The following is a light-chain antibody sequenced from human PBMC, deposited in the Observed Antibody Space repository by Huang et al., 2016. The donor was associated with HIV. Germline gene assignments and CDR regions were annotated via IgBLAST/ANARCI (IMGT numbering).Light chain of an antibody. CDR2: DAF. V-gene: IGKV1-33*01. CDR3: QQYDIMYS. J-gene: IGKJ2*01. CDR1: QDISNY. Sequence: DIQMTQSPSSLSASVGDRVTITCQASQDISNYLNWYQQKPGKAPKLVIYDAFNLKTGGTSRFSGSGFGTDFTLTISSLQPEDVATYYCQQYDIMYSFGQGTKLEIK.